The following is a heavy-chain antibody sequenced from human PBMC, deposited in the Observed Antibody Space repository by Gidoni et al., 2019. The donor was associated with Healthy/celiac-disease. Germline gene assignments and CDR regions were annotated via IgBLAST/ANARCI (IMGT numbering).Heavy chain of an antibody. V-gene: IGHV3-15*01. CDR2: IKSKTDGGTT. CDR1: GFTFSNAW. J-gene: IGHJ3*02. D-gene: IGHD3-16*02. Sequence: EVQLVESGGGLVKPGGSLRLSCAASGFTFSNAWMSWVRQAPGKGLEWVGRIKSKTDGGTTDYAAPVKGRFTISRDDSKNTLYLQMNSLKTEDTAVYYCTTVLVIWGSYRYAFDIWGQGTMVTVSS. CDR3: TTVLVIWGSYRYAFDI.